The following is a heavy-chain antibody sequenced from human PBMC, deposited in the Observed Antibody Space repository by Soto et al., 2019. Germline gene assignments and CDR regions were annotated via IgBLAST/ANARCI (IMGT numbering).Heavy chain of an antibody. CDR1: GDSVSSNSAA. Sequence: SQTLSLTCAISGDSVSSNSAAWNWIRQSPSRGLEWLGRTYYRSKWYNDYTVSVKSRITINPDTSKNQFSLQLNSVTPEDTAVYYCARERVRRGSYWGDAFDIWGQGTMVTVSS. CDR3: ARERVRRGSYWGDAFDI. CDR2: TYYRSKWYN. V-gene: IGHV6-1*01. D-gene: IGHD1-26*01. J-gene: IGHJ3*02.